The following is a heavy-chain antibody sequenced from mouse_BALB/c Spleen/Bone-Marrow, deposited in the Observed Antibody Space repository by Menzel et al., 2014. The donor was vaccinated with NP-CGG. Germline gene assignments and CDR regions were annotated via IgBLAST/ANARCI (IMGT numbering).Heavy chain of an antibody. CDR2: IYPSDNYT. J-gene: IGHJ2*01. D-gene: IGHD2-3*01. Sequence: QVQLQQSGAELVRPGASVKLSCKTSGYTFTSYWINWVKQRPGQGLEWIGNIYPSDNYTNYNQKFKDKATLTVDISSTTAYMQLSSPTSEDSGVYYCTRTYEYFDYWGQGTTLTVSS. CDR1: GYTFTSYW. V-gene: IGHV1-69*02. CDR3: TRTYEYFDY.